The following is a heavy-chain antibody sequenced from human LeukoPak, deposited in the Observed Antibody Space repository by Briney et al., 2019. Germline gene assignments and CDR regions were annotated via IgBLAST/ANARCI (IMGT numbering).Heavy chain of an antibody. CDR3: ARGIAAAGTGHYMDV. J-gene: IGHJ6*03. V-gene: IGHV3-13*01. D-gene: IGHD6-13*01. Sequence: GGSLRLSCAASGFTFSRYDLHWVRQSTGKGLEWVSAIGTAGDTFYLGSVKGRFTISRETAKNSLYLQMNSLRAEDTAVYYCARGIAAAGTGHYMDVWGKGTTVTVSS. CDR2: IGTAGDT. CDR1: GFTFSRYD.